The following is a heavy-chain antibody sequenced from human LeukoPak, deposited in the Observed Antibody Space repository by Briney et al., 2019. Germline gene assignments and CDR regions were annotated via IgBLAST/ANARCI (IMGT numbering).Heavy chain of an antibody. CDR3: ARQDGQLVNY. CDR2: IYNSRST. J-gene: IGHJ4*02. D-gene: IGHD6-6*01. V-gene: IGHV4-59*08. CDR1: GGSISSYY. Sequence: PSETPSLTCTVSGGSISSYYWTWIRQPPGKGLEWIGYIYNSRSTNYNPSLRSRVTISVDTSKNQLSLKLSSVTAADTAVYYCARQDGQLVNYWGQGILVTVSS.